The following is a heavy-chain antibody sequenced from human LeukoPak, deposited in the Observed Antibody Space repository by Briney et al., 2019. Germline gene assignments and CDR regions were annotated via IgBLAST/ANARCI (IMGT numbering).Heavy chain of an antibody. V-gene: IGHV3-13*05. CDR3: TRGGSEGFDP. Sequence: GGSLRLSCAASGFTFSSYDMHWVRQPTGKGLEWVSAIGKAGDPYHAGSVKGRFTISRENAKNSLYLQMNSLRAGDTAVYYCTRGGSEGFDPWGQGTLVTVSS. CDR2: IGKAGDP. J-gene: IGHJ5*02. CDR1: GFTFSSYD.